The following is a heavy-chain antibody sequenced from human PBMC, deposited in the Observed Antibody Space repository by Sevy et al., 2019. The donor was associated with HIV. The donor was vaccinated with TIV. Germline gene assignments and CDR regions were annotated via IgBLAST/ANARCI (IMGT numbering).Heavy chain of an antibody. V-gene: IGHV1-18*01. CDR1: GYTFTSYN. J-gene: IGHJ4*02. Sequence: ASVKVSCKASGYTFTSYNIVWVRQAPGQGLEWLAWMSPYNGNKNYAQRVQGRVTMTTDTFTDTAFLELRSLKFDDTAVYYCARGSSSWYDYWGQGPLVTVSS. CDR2: MSPYNGNK. CDR3: ARGSSSWYDY. D-gene: IGHD2-2*01.